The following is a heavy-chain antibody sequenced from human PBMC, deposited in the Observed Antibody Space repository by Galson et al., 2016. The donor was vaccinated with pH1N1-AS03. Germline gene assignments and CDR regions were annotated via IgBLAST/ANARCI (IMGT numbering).Heavy chain of an antibody. D-gene: IGHD1-14*01. Sequence: QSGAEVTKPGESLRISCRASGFAFTIYWIGWVRQLPGKGLEWMGIIYARDSDVRYNPSFQGQVTFSVDESIDTAYMQWSSLRASDTAMYFCARHGEPSTLSAWFDPWGQGTLVTVSS. CDR1: GFAFTIYW. CDR2: IYARDSDV. V-gene: IGHV5-51*01. CDR3: ARHGEPSTLSAWFDP. J-gene: IGHJ5*02.